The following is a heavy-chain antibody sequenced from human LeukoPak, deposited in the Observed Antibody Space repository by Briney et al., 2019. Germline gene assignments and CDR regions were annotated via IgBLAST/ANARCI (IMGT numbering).Heavy chain of an antibody. J-gene: IGHJ4*02. D-gene: IGHD4-17*01. CDR2: IKQDGSEN. CDR3: ARAGDYGYYFDY. Sequence: GKSLRLSCAASGFTFSSYWMSWVRQAPGKGLVWVANIKQDGSENYYVDSVKGRFTISRDNAKNSLYLQMNSLRAEDTAVYYCARAGDYGYYFDYWGQGTLVTVSS. CDR1: GFTFSSYW. V-gene: IGHV3-7*01.